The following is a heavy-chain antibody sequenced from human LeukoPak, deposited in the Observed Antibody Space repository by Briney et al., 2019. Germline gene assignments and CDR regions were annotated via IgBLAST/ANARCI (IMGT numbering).Heavy chain of an antibody. Sequence: GGSLRLSCAASGFTFSTYSMNWVRQAPGKGLEWVSSITRSSSYIYYADSVKGRFTISRDNAKNSQYLQMNSQRAEDTAVYYCARGRFNYDSSGYSSFYHWGQGTLVTVSS. D-gene: IGHD3-22*01. J-gene: IGHJ4*02. CDR3: ARGRFNYDSSGYSSFYH. CDR2: ITRSSSYI. V-gene: IGHV3-21*01. CDR1: GFTFSTYS.